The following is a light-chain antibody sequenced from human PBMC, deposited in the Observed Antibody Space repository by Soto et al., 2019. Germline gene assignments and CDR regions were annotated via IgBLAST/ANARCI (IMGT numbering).Light chain of an antibody. CDR1: QNIIKS. CDR3: QQSFIKPCT. CDR2: TAA. Sequence: DIQMTQSTSSLSASGGDKIIITCRANQNIIKSLNWYQQKPGKPPKLLINTAASLQSEVPYRFSGSGSRTDFTLTISSLQPEDFATYFCQQSFIKPCTFRQGNKVDI. V-gene: IGKV1-39*01. J-gene: IGKJ1*01.